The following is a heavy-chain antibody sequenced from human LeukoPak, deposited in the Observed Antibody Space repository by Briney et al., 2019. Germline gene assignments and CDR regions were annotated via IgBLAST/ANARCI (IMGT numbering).Heavy chain of an antibody. CDR2: IYNDGSRT. CDR1: GFTFSSYW. Sequence: GGSLRLSCAASGFTFSSYWMHWVRQAPGKGLVWVSRIYNDGSRTNYADSVKGRFTISRDNAKNTLYLQMNSLRAEDTAVYYCARDLCTSTGCQYWFDPWGRGTLVTVSS. CDR3: ARDLCTSTGCQYWFDP. D-gene: IGHD2-2*01. V-gene: IGHV3-74*01. J-gene: IGHJ5*02.